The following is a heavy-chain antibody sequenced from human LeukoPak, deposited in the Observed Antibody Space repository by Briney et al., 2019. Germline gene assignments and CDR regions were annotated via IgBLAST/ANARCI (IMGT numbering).Heavy chain of an antibody. CDR3: ARVPGESYTDY. Sequence: PGRSLRLSCAASGFTFSSYGMHWVRQAPGKGLEWVAVISYDGSNKYYADSVKGRFTISGDNAKNSLYLQMNSLRAEDTAVYYCARVPGESYTDYWGQGTLVTVSS. V-gene: IGHV3-30*03. D-gene: IGHD1-26*01. J-gene: IGHJ4*02. CDR1: GFTFSSYG. CDR2: ISYDGSNK.